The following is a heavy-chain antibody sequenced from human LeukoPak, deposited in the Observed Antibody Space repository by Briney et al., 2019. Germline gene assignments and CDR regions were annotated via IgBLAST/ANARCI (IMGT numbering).Heavy chain of an antibody. V-gene: IGHV3-30*02. CDR2: IRYDGSNK. J-gene: IGHJ4*02. D-gene: IGHD3-16*01. Sequence: GGSLRLSCAASGLTFSSYGMHWVRQAPGKGLEWVAFIRYDGSNKYYADSVKGRFTISRDNSKNTLYLQMNSLRAEDTAVYYCVKDGGYENFLGEPGYWGQGTLVTVSS. CDR3: VKDGGYENFLGEPGY. CDR1: GLTFSSYG.